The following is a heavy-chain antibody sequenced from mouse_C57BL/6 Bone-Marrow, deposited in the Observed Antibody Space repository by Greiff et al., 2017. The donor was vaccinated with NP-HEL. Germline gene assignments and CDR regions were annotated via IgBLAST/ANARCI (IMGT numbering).Heavy chain of an antibody. Sequence: VQLQQSGPELVKPGASVKISCKASGYTFTDYYMNWVKQSHGKSLEWIGDINPNNGGTSYNQKFKGKATLTVDKSSSTAYMELRSLTSEDSAVYYCARGRDYERFAYWGQGTLVTVSA. D-gene: IGHD2-4*01. J-gene: IGHJ3*01. CDR3: ARGRDYERFAY. V-gene: IGHV1-26*01. CDR2: INPNNGGT. CDR1: GYTFTDYY.